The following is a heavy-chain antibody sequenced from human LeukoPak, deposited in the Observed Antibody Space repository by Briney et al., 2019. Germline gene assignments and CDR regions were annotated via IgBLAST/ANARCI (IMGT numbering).Heavy chain of an antibody. J-gene: IGHJ4*02. CDR2: ISAYNGNT. V-gene: IGHV1-18*01. Sequence: ASVKVSCKASGYTFTSYGISWVRQAPGQGLEWMGWISAYNGNTNYAQKLQGRVTMTTDTFTSTAYMELRSLRSDDTAVYYCARDSRTEDWYNWNGNDYWGQGTLVTVSS. CDR3: ARDSRTEDWYNWNGNDY. CDR1: GYTFTSYG. D-gene: IGHD1-20*01.